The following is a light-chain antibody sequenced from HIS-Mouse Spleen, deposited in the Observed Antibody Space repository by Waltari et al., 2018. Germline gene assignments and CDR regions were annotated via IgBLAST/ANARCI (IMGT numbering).Light chain of an antibody. Sequence: QSALTQPASVSGSPGQSITISCTGTSSDVGGYNYVSWYQQHPGKGPKLRIYEVSNRPSGVSNRFSGSKSGNTASLTISGLQAEDEADYYCSSYTSSSPYVVFGGGTKLTVL. CDR2: EVS. CDR1: SSDVGGYNY. J-gene: IGLJ2*01. V-gene: IGLV2-14*01. CDR3: SSYTSSSPYVV.